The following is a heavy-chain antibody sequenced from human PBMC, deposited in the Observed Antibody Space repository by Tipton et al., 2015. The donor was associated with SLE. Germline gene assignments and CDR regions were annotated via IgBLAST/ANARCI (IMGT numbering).Heavy chain of an antibody. CDR2: IYYSGST. J-gene: IGHJ2*01. CDR3: ASSSGSMVTTWYFDL. V-gene: IGHV4-59*12. CDR1: GGSISSYY. D-gene: IGHD4-17*01. Sequence: LRLSCTVSGGSISSYYWSWIRQPPGKGLEWIGYIYYSGSTNYSPSLKSRVTISVDTSKNQFSLKLGSVTAADTAVYYCASSSGSMVTTWYFDLWGRGTLVTVAS.